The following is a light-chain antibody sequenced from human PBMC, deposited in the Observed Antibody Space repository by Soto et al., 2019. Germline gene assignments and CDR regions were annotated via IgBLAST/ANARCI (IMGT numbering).Light chain of an antibody. J-gene: IGKJ5*01. V-gene: IGKV3-11*01. CDR2: DTS. CDR1: QSVSGY. CDR3: QQLAN. Sequence: EIVLTQSPATLSLSPGERATLSCRASQSVSGYLAWYQQRPGQAPRLLIYDTSNRATGIPGRFSGGGSGTDFTLTTDSLEPEDVAVYYCQQLANFGPGTRLEIK.